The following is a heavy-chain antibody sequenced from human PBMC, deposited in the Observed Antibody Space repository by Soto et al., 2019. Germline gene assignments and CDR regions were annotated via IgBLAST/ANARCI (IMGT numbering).Heavy chain of an antibody. D-gene: IGHD2-2*01. CDR1: GGSISGFY. V-gene: IGHV4-4*07. CDR2: VYSTGSA. J-gene: IGHJ4*02. CDR3: VRLSGSCGSATCSKFAF. Sequence: QVQLLESGPGLVKPSETLSLTCTVSGGSISGFYWSWIRQPAGKGLEWIGRVYSTGSAAYDPSLKSRVAISLEASKNRLSLRRSSVTAADTAVYFCVRLSGSCGSATCSKFAFWGPRALVTVSS.